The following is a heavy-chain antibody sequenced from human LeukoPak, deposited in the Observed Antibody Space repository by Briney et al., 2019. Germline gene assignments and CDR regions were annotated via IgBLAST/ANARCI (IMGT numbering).Heavy chain of an antibody. V-gene: IGHV3-23*01. CDR1: GFTFSSYA. J-gene: IGHJ2*01. Sequence: GGSLRLFCAASGFTFSSYAMSWVRQAPGKGLEWVSAISGSGGSTYYADSVKGRFTISRDNSKNTLYLQMNSLRAEDTAVYYCAKMVGIAARPAYWYFDLWGRGTLVTVSS. D-gene: IGHD6-13*01. CDR2: ISGSGGST. CDR3: AKMVGIAARPAYWYFDL.